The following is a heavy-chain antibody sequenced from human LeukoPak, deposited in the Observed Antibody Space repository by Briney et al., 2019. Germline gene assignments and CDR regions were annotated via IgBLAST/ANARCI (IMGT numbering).Heavy chain of an antibody. D-gene: IGHD3-16*01. Sequence: GGSLRLSCAASGFTFDDFAKHWVRQAPGKGLEWVSLISGDGGTTYYTDSVKGRFTISRDNSNSSLYLQMNSLRAEDSALYYCAKDRRGGQLWSQTDSWGQGTLVTVSS. CDR2: ISGDGGTT. J-gene: IGHJ4*02. CDR3: AKDRRGGQLWSQTDS. CDR1: GFTFDDFA. V-gene: IGHV3-43*02.